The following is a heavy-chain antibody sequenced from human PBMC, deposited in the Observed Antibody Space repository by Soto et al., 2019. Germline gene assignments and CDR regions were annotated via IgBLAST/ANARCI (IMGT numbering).Heavy chain of an antibody. CDR3: AMVDKYVTPTPQDV. D-gene: IGHD5-12*01. J-gene: IGHJ6*02. CDR1: GYLFVNYG. V-gene: IGHV1-18*01. Sequence: QVQLVQSGDEVRKPGSSVKVSCKASGYLFVNYGIAWVRQAPGQGLEWMGWISAYSGNTNYASKVQGRLTMTTDTSTSTAYMDLGSRTSDDTAVYYWAMVDKYVTPTPQDVWGQGTTVTVSS. CDR2: ISAYSGNT.